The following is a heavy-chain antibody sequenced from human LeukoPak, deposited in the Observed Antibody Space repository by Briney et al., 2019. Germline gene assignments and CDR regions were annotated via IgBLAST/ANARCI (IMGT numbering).Heavy chain of an antibody. CDR3: AKTYDSSGYAFDI. V-gene: IGHV3-30*02. CDR1: GFTFSSYG. J-gene: IGHJ3*02. CDR2: IWCGGSSK. Sequence: GGSLRLSCAASGFTFSSYGMHWVRQAPGKGLEWVAVIWCGGSSKYYAYSVKGRFTISRDNSKATLYLQMHSLRAEDTAVYYCAKTYDSSGYAFDIWGQGTMVTVSS. D-gene: IGHD3-22*01.